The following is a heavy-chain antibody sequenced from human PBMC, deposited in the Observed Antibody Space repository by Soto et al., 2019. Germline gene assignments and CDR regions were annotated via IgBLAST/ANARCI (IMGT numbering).Heavy chain of an antibody. CDR3: ARSYRYFDWSRMLDY. CDR1: GFTFSSYG. D-gene: IGHD3-9*01. CDR2: IWYDGSNK. J-gene: IGHJ4*02. V-gene: IGHV3-33*01. Sequence: GGSLRLSCAASGFTFSSYGMHWVRQAPGKGLEWVAVIWYDGSNKYYADSVKGRFTISRDNSKNTLYLQMNSLRAEDTAVYYCARSYRYFDWSRMLDYWGQGTLVTVSS.